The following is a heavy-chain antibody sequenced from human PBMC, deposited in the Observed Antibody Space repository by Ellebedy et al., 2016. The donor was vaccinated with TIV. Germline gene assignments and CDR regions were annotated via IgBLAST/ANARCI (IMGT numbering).Heavy chain of an antibody. CDR3: ARGGPGSSSPHDY. Sequence: PGGSLRLSCAPSGFTFSSYGMHWVRQAPGKGLEWVADIWYDGSNKYYADSVKGRFTISRDNSQNTLSLQMNSLRAEDTAVYYCARGGPGSSSPHDYWGQGTLVTVSS. D-gene: IGHD2-2*01. J-gene: IGHJ4*02. V-gene: IGHV3-33*01. CDR2: IWYDGSNK. CDR1: GFTFSSYG.